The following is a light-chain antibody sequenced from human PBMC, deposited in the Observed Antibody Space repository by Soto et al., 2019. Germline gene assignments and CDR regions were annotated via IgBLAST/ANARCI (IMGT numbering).Light chain of an antibody. CDR1: QSVSNNY. V-gene: IGKV3-20*01. CDR2: GSS. Sequence: EVVLTQSPGTLSLSPGERATLSCRASQSVSNNYLAWYQQKPGQAPRLLIFGSSDRDTGIPDRFSGSGSGTDFTLTISRLEPEDFAMYYCQQYGSSPPYTFGLGTKLEIK. J-gene: IGKJ2*01. CDR3: QQYGSSPPYT.